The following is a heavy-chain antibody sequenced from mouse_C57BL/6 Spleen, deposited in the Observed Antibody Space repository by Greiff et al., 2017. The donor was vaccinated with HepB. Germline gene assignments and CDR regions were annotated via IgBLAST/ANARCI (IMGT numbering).Heavy chain of an antibody. J-gene: IGHJ3*01. V-gene: IGHV5-6*01. CDR3: ARPQANWDAFAY. Sequence: EVQLVESGGDLVKPGGSLKLSCAASGFTFSSYGMSWVRQTPDKRLEWVATISSGGSYTYYPDSVKGRFTISRDNAKNPLYLQMSSLKSEDTAMYYCARPQANWDAFAYSFQVTLVTVSA. CDR1: GFTFSSYG. CDR2: ISSGGSYT. D-gene: IGHD4-1*01.